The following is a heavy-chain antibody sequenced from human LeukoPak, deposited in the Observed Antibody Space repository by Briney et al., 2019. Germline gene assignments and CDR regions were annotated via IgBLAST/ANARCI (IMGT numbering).Heavy chain of an antibody. CDR3: ARAIGSYLLAGPYYFDY. J-gene: IGHJ4*02. Sequence: ASVKVSCKASGYIFTSYGISWVRQAPGQGLEWMGWISAYNGNTNYAQKLQGRVTMTTDTSTSTAYMELRSLRSDDTAVYYCARAIGSYLLAGPYYFDYWGQGTLVTVSS. CDR1: GYIFTSYG. D-gene: IGHD1-26*01. CDR2: ISAYNGNT. V-gene: IGHV1-18*01.